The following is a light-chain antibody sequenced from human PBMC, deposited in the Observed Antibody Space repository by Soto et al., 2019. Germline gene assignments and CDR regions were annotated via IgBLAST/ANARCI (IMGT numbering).Light chain of an antibody. CDR2: GAS. CDR3: QQYNSWPPWT. V-gene: IGKV3-15*01. CDR1: QSVSSN. J-gene: IGKJ1*01. Sequence: EIVMTQSPATLSVSAGERATLSCRASQSVSSNLAWYQQTPGQAPRLLIHGASTRATGIPARFSGSGSGTEFNLTISSLQSEDFAVYYWQQYNSWPPWTFGQGTKVEIK.